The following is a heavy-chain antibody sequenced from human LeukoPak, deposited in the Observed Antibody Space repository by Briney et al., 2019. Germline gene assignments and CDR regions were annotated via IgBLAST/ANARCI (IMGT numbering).Heavy chain of an antibody. Sequence: GESLRLSCTTSGSTFSTYPMTWVHQAPGQGLEWASAISGNSVTIYYADSVKGRFTISRDNSKNTLYLQMYSLRAEDTAVYYCAKILSGTYSFDLWGQGTLVTVSS. D-gene: IGHD1-26*01. CDR3: AKILSGTYSFDL. V-gene: IGHV3-23*01. J-gene: IGHJ4*02. CDR1: GSTFSTYP. CDR2: ISGNSVTI.